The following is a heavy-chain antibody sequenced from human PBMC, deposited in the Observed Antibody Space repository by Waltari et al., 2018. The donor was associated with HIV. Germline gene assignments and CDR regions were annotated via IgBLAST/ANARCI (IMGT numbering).Heavy chain of an antibody. CDR2: ISGSSSYI. Sequence: EVQLVESGGGLVKPGGSLRLSCAASGFTFSSYSMNWVRQAPGKGLEWVSSISGSSSYIYYADSGKGRFTISRDNAKNSLYLQMNSLRAEDTAVYYCARDENRAVRGPPYYFDYWGQGTLVTVSS. J-gene: IGHJ4*02. CDR3: ARDENRAVRGPPYYFDY. CDR1: GFTFSSYS. D-gene: IGHD3-10*01. V-gene: IGHV3-21*01.